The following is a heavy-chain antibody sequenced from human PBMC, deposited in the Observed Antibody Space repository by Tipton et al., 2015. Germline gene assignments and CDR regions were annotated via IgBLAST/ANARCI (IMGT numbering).Heavy chain of an antibody. CDR3: ARGGHNWFDP. J-gene: IGHJ5*02. CDR2: MFYKGNT. Sequence: TLSLTCTVSGGSSSVEHWNWIRQPPGKGLEWIAYMFYKGNTNYSPSLKSRVTISVDTPKNQFSLELNSVTAADTAVYYCARGGHNWFDPWGQGTLVTVSS. V-gene: IGHV4-59*01. CDR1: GGSSSVEH.